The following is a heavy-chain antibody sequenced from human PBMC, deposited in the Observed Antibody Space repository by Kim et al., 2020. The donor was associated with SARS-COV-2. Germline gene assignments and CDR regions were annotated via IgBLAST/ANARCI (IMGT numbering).Heavy chain of an antibody. V-gene: IGHV3-48*02. CDR2: ISSSSSTI. CDR1: GFTFSSYS. CDR3: ARDPTYDFWSGYSRSFDY. J-gene: IGHJ4*02. D-gene: IGHD3-3*01. Sequence: GGSLRLSCAASGFTFSSYSMNWVRQAPGKGLEWVSYISSSSSTIYYADPVKGRFTISRDNAKNSLYLQMNSLRDEDTAVYYCARDPTYDFWSGYSRSFDYWGQGTLVTVSS.